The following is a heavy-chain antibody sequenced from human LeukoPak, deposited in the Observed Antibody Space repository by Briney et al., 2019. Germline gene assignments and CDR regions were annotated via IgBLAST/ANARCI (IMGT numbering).Heavy chain of an antibody. CDR3: ARVAYCGGDCSLDAFDI. V-gene: IGHV4-59*01. CDR2: IYYSGST. Sequence: SETLSLTCTVSGGSISSYYWSWIRQPPGKGLEWIGYIYYSGSTNYNPSLKSRVTISVDTSKNQFSLKLSSVTAADTAVYYCARVAYCGGDCSLDAFDIWGQGTMVTVSS. D-gene: IGHD2-21*02. J-gene: IGHJ3*02. CDR1: GGSISSYY.